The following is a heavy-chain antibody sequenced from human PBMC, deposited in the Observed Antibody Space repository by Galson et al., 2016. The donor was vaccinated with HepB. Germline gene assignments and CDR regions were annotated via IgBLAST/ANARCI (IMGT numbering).Heavy chain of an antibody. CDR3: VTHVSGYYGQ. J-gene: IGHJ4*02. CDR2: INASNGNT. CDR1: GYTFTSYA. V-gene: IGHV1-3*01. D-gene: IGHD3-3*01. Sequence: SVKVSCKASGYTFTSYAMHWVRQAPGQRLEWMGWINASNGNTKYSQKFQGRVTITRDTSASTAYMELSSLRSEDTAVYYCVTHVSGYYGQWGQGTLVTVSS.